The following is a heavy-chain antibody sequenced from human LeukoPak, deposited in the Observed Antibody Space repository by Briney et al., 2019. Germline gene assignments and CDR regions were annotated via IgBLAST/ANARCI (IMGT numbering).Heavy chain of an antibody. V-gene: IGHV4-30-4*08. CDR1: GGSISSGDYY. CDR3: ARTADYYGSGSHFDY. J-gene: IGHJ4*02. CDR2: IYYSGST. Sequence: PSETLSLTCTVSGGSISSGDYYWSWIRQPPGKGLEWIGYIYYSGSTYYNPSLKSRVTISVDTSKTQFSLKLSSVTAADTAVYSCARTADYYGSGSHFDYWGQGTLVTVSS. D-gene: IGHD3-10*01.